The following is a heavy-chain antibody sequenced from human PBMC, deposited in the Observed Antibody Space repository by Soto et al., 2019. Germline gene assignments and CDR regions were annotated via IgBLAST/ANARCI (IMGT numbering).Heavy chain of an antibody. CDR3: ARENGVAVGTILYYFDH. Sequence: QEQLVQSGAEVKKPGSSVKVSCKASGGIFSSYAISWVRQAPGQGLEWMGGIIPIFGTAKYAQSFQGRLTITADDATSTAYMELSSLRSDDTAVYFCARENGVAVGTILYYFDHWGQGTQVTVSS. CDR2: IIPIFGTA. CDR1: GGIFSSYA. J-gene: IGHJ4*02. D-gene: IGHD5-12*01. V-gene: IGHV1-69*01.